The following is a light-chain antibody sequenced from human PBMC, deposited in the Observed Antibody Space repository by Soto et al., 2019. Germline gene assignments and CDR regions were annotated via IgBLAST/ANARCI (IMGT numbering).Light chain of an antibody. V-gene: IGLV1-40*01. CDR3: QSYDSSLSGWV. Sequence: QAVVTQPPSVSGAPGQRVTISCTGISSNIGAGYDVHWYQQLPGTAPKLLIYGNSNRPSGVPDRFSGSKSGTSASLAITGLQAEDEADYYCQSYDSSLSGWVFGGGTKLTVL. J-gene: IGLJ3*02. CDR1: SSNIGAGYD. CDR2: GNS.